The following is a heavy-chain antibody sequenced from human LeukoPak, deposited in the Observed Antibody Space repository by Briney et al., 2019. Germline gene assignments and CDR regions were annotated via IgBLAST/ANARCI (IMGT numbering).Heavy chain of an antibody. CDR1: GFTVSNYY. D-gene: IGHD3-22*01. V-gene: IGHV3-53*01. CDR3: ARDSYDSSGYAFDI. J-gene: IGHJ3*02. Sequence: GGSLRLSCAAFGFTVSNYYMSWVRQAPGKGLVWVSVIYGAGSTYYADSVKGRFTISRDNSKNTLYLQMNSLRAEDTAMYYCARDSYDSSGYAFDIWGQGTMVTVSS. CDR2: IYGAGST.